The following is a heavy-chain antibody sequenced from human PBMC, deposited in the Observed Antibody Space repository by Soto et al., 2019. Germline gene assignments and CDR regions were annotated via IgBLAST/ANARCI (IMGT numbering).Heavy chain of an antibody. Sequence: QGQLVQSGAEVKKPGSSVKVSCKASGGTFSSYSINWVRQAPGEGLEWMGEIIPIFGTANYAQKFQGRVTITADESASTAYMELSSLRSEDTAVYYCARDGGRHSGGIDYWGQGTLVTVSS. CDR3: ARDGGRHSGGIDY. J-gene: IGHJ4*02. CDR2: IIPIFGTA. CDR1: GGTFSSYS. D-gene: IGHD1-26*01. V-gene: IGHV1-69*01.